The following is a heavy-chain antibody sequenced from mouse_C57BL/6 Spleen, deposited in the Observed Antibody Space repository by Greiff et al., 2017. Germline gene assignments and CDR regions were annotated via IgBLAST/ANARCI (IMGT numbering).Heavy chain of an antibody. Sequence: VQLQQSGPELVKPGASVKISCKASGYTFTSYWITWVKQRPGQGLEWIGDIYPGSGSTNYNEKFKSKATLTVDTSSSTAYMQLSSLTSEDSAVYYCARYGAQGRYAMDYWGQGTSVTVSS. J-gene: IGHJ4*01. V-gene: IGHV1-55*01. D-gene: IGHD3-2*02. CDR2: IYPGSGST. CDR1: GYTFTSYW. CDR3: ARYGAQGRYAMDY.